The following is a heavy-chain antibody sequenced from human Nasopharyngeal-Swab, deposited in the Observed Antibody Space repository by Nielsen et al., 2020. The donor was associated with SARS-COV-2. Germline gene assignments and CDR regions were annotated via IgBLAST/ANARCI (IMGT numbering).Heavy chain of an antibody. Sequence: ASVKVSCKASSYTFTSYGISWVRQAPGQGLEWMGWISAYNGNTNYAQKLQGRVTMTTDTSTSTAYMELRSLRSADTAVYYCARDDSSNYDFWSGYYTSFDYWGQGTLVTVSS. CDR1: SYTFTSYG. V-gene: IGHV1-18*01. CDR3: ARDDSSNYDFWSGYYTSFDY. CDR2: ISAYNGNT. J-gene: IGHJ4*02. D-gene: IGHD3-3*01.